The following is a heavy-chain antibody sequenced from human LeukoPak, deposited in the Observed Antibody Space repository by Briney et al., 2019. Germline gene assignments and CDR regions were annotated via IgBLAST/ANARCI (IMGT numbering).Heavy chain of an antibody. D-gene: IGHD3-3*01. CDR2: IYTSGST. V-gene: IGHV4-4*07. CDR3: ARGGVTIFGVVLGNWFDP. CDR1: GGSISSYY. J-gene: IGHJ5*02. Sequence: SETLSLTCTVSGGSISSYYWSWIRQPAGKGLEWIGRIYTSGSTNYNPSLKSRVTMSVDTSKNQFSLKLSSVTAADTAVYYCARGGVTIFGVVLGNWFDPWGQGTLVTVSS.